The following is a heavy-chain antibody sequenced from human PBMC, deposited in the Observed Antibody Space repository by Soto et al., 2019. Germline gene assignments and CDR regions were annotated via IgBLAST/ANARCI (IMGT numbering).Heavy chain of an antibody. J-gene: IGHJ4*02. V-gene: IGHV4-4*02. CDR2: IFQSGST. Sequence: GTLSLTCAVSGGSIRSNNWWSWVRQPPGKGLEWIGEIFQSGSTSYNPSLKTRVTISVDKSKNQFSLKLISVTAADTAVYYCARVYSGSYSDYWGQGTLVTAPQ. D-gene: IGHD1-26*01. CDR1: GGSIRSNNW. CDR3: ARVYSGSYSDY.